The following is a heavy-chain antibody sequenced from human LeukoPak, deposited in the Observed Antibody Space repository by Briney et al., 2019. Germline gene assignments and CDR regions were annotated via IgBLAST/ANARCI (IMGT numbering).Heavy chain of an antibody. Sequence: GGSLRLSCAASGFTFSSCAMHWVRQAPGKGLEWVAVISYDGSNKYYADSVKGRFTISRDNSKNTLYLQMNSLRAEDTAVYYCARGVRGVIWYFDYWGQGTLVTVSS. CDR2: ISYDGSNK. V-gene: IGHV3-30-3*01. D-gene: IGHD3-10*01. CDR3: ARGVRGVIWYFDY. CDR1: GFTFSSCA. J-gene: IGHJ4*02.